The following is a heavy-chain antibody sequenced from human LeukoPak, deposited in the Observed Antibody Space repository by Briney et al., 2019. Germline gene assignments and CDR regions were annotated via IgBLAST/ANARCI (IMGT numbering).Heavy chain of an antibody. CDR3: AASSYNWNCLTG. J-gene: IGHJ4*02. CDR2: FDPASGET. V-gene: IGHV1-24*01. Sequence: ASVKVSCKVSAYMLTELSIHWVRQAPGKGLEWMGGFDPASGETIYAQNFQGRVTTTEDTSTDTAYMELSSLISEDTAVYYCAASSYNWNCLTGWGQGTLVTVSS. CDR1: AYMLTELS. D-gene: IGHD1-7*01.